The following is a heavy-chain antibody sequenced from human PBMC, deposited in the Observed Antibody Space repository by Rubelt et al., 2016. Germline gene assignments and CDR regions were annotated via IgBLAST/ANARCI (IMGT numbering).Heavy chain of an antibody. D-gene: IGHD4-17*01. CDR3: AIRQPDYGDLDFDY. Sequence: QVQLVQSGAEVKKPGASVKVSCKASGYTFTSYGISWVRQAPGQGLEWRGWISAYHGNTNYAQKLQGRVTMTTDTSTSTAYMELRSLRSDDTAVYYCAIRQPDYGDLDFDYWGQGTLVTVSS. CDR2: ISAYHGNT. CDR1: GYTFTSYG. V-gene: IGHV1-18*01. J-gene: IGHJ4*02.